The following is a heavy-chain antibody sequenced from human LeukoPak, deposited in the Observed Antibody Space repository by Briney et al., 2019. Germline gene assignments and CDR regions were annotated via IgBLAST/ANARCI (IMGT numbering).Heavy chain of an antibody. D-gene: IGHD3-3*01. V-gene: IGHV3-30*02. Sequence: GGSLRLSCAVSAFTFSSYGMHWVRQAPGKGLEWVAFIRYDGSNKYYADSVKGRFTISRDNSKNTLYLQMNSLRAEDTAVYYCAKDSGFLEWFNWFDPWGQGTLVTVSS. CDR3: AKDSGFLEWFNWFDP. J-gene: IGHJ5*02. CDR1: AFTFSSYG. CDR2: IRYDGSNK.